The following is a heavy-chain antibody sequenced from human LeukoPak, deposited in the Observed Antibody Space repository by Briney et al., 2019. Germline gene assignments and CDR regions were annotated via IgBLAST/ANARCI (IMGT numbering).Heavy chain of an antibody. V-gene: IGHV3-30*18. CDR3: AKSRDGDAPPFDY. J-gene: IGHJ4*02. CDR1: GFTFSSRG. CDR2: IAYDGNDK. D-gene: IGHD4-17*01. Sequence: PGRSLRLSCEASGFTFSSRGMHWVRQAPGKGPEWVAVIAYDGNDKFYAESVKGRFTISRDNSKSTVHLQMNSLRPEDTAVYYCAKSRDGDAPPFDYWGQGTVVTVSS.